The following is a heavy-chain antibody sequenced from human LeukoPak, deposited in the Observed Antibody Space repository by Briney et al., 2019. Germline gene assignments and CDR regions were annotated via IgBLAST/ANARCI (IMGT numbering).Heavy chain of an antibody. D-gene: IGHD3-3*01. CDR2: IKSKTDGGTT. Sequence: PGGSLRLSCAASGFTFSNAWMSWVRQAPGKGLEWVGRIKSKTDGGTTDYAAPVKGRFTISRDNAKNSLYLQMNSLRAEDTAVYYCARDRVFWNGYLRDYYYYIDVWGKGTTVTVSS. V-gene: IGHV3-15*01. CDR1: GFTFSNAW. J-gene: IGHJ6*03. CDR3: ARDRVFWNGYLRDYYYYIDV.